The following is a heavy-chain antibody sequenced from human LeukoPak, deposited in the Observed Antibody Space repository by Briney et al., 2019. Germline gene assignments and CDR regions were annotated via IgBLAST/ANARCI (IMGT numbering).Heavy chain of an antibody. D-gene: IGHD3-9*01. Sequence: GGSLRLSCAASGFTFSDYYMSWIRQAPGKGLEWVSYISTSGSTIYYADSVKGRFTISRDNSKNTLYLQMNSLRAEDTAVYYCARGLDYDILTGYPPPPYFQHWGQGTLVTVSS. CDR2: ISTSGSTI. J-gene: IGHJ1*01. CDR1: GFTFSDYY. V-gene: IGHV3-11*01. CDR3: ARGLDYDILTGYPPPPYFQH.